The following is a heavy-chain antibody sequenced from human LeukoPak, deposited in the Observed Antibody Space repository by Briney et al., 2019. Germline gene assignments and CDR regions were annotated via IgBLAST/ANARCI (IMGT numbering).Heavy chain of an antibody. Sequence: PGRSLRLSCAASGFTFSSYGMHWVRQAPGKGLEWVAVISYDGSNKYYADSVKGRFTISRDNSKNTLYLQMNSLRAEDTAVYYCARDQTWYWGQGTLVTVSS. V-gene: IGHV3-30*03. CDR3: ARDQTWY. CDR1: GFTFSSYG. J-gene: IGHJ4*02. CDR2: ISYDGSNK.